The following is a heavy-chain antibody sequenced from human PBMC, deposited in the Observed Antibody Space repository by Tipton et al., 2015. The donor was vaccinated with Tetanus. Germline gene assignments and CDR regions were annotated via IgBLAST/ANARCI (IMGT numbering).Heavy chain of an antibody. CDR3: ARGRQRLVPAGFDL. CDR1: GASINAGGYL. Sequence: TLSLTCNVSGASINAGGYLWTWVRQHPGKGLEWIGNIYYYTQRTSHTPSLDSRVSISVDTSKNQFSLRLNSVTAADTAVYYCARGRQRLVPAGFDLWGQGTLVTVSS. CDR2: IYYYTQRT. J-gene: IGHJ5*02. D-gene: IGHD6-13*01. V-gene: IGHV4-31*03.